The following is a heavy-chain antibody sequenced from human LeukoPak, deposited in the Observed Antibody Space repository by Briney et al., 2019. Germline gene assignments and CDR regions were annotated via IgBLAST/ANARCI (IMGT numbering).Heavy chain of an antibody. D-gene: IGHD1-26*01. J-gene: IGHJ5*02. V-gene: IGHV4-61*01. CDR2: IYYSGST. Sequence: SETLSLTCTVSGGSGSSGSYYRSWIRQPPGKGLEWIGYIYYSGSTNYNPSLKSQVTISVDTSRNQFSLKLSSVTAADTAVYYCAREPLRAESRWFDPWGQGSLVTVSS. CDR3: AREPLRAESRWFDP. CDR1: GGSGSSGSYY.